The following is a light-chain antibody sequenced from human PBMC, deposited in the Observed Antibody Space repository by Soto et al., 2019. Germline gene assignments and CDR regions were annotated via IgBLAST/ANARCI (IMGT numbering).Light chain of an antibody. CDR2: GAS. V-gene: IGKV3-20*01. J-gene: IGKJ1*01. CDR1: QTVNSRY. CDR3: QQYGNSLWT. Sequence: EIVLTQSPGTLSLSPGEGATLSCRASQTVNSRYLGWYQQKPGQAPRLLIYGASSRATGIPDRFSGSGSGTDFTLTIRRLEPEDFAMYYCQQYGNSLWTFGQGTKVEI.